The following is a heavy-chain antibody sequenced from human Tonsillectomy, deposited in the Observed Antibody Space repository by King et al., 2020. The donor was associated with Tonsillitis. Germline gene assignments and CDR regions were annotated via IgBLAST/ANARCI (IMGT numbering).Heavy chain of an antibody. Sequence: VQLVESGGGVVQPGRSLRLSCAASGFTFSSYGMHWVRQAPGKGLEWVAVISYDGSNKYYADSVKGRFTISRDNSKNTLYLQMNSLRAEDTAVYYCAKDRFRYSGNQGHAFDNGG. CDR2: ISYDGSNK. V-gene: IGHV3-30*18. J-gene: IGHJ3*02. CDR1: GFTFSSYG. CDR3: AKDRFRYSGNQGHAFDN. D-gene: IGHD1-26*01.